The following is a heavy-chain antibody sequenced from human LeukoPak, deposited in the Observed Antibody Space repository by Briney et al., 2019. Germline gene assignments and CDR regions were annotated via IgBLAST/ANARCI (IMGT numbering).Heavy chain of an antibody. D-gene: IGHD5-24*01. Sequence: QSGGSLRLSCVVSEFTFSSNWMNWVRQAPGKGLEWVANIKSDGSEKYYADSVKGRFTSSTDNAKNSLYLQMKSLKAEATAVYYCASGSGWRQLYWGQGTLVTVSP. CDR3: ASGSGWRQLY. V-gene: IGHV3-7*01. J-gene: IGHJ4*02. CDR2: IKSDGSEK. CDR1: EFTFSSNW.